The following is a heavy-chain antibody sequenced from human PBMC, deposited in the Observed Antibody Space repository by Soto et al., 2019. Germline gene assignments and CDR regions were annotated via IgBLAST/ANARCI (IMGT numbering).Heavy chain of an antibody. CDR2: IYYSGST. V-gene: IGHV4-59*08. CDR1: GGSISSYY. D-gene: IGHD2-15*01. Sequence: SETLSLTCTVSGGSISSYYWSWIRQPPGKGLEWIGYIYYSGSTNYNPSLKSRVTISVDTSKNQFSLKLSSVTAADTAVYYCARRGYCSCVSCPSDYYYYYMDVWGKGTTVTVSS. J-gene: IGHJ6*03. CDR3: ARRGYCSCVSCPSDYYYYYMDV.